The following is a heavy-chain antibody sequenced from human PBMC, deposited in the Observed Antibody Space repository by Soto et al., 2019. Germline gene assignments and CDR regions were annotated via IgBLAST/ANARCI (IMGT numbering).Heavy chain of an antibody. CDR2: ISSSGSTI. CDR1: GFTFSSYE. V-gene: IGHV3-48*03. CDR3: ARGDYGGNSEGSYYGMDV. J-gene: IGHJ6*02. Sequence: LRLSSAASGFTFSSYEMNWVCQAPGKGLEWVSYISSSGSTIYYADSVKGRFTISRDNAKNSLYLQMNSLRAEDTAVYYCARGDYGGNSEGSYYGMDVWGQGTTVTVSS. D-gene: IGHD4-17*01.